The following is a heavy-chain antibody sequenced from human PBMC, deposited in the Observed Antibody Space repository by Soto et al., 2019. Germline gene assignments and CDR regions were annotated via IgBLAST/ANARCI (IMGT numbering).Heavy chain of an antibody. V-gene: IGHV3-21*01. Sequence: EVQLVESGGGLVKPGGSLRLSCAASGFTFSSYSMNWVRQAPGKGLEWVSSISSSSSYIYYADSVKGRFTISRDNAKNSLYLQMNSLRAEDTAVYYCARGPTEHYYYYGMDVWGQGTTVTVSS. CDR2: ISSSSSYI. CDR1: GFTFSSYS. J-gene: IGHJ6*02. D-gene: IGHD4-4*01. CDR3: ARGPTEHYYYYGMDV.